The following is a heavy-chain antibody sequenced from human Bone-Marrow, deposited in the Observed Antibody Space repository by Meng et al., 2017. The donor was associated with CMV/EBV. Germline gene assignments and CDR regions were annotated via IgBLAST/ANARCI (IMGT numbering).Heavy chain of an antibody. CDR2: IRHDGTNR. Sequence: LSLTCAASGFTFSSYGIHWVRQTPGKGLEWVAFIRHDGTNRYYGDSVKGRFTISRDNSKSTVYLQMNSLRPEETAVYYCAKDLLLFGGANAYFDSWGQGTLVTVSS. V-gene: IGHV3-30*02. CDR3: AKDLLLFGGANAYFDS. CDR1: GFTFSSYG. D-gene: IGHD3-16*01. J-gene: IGHJ4*02.